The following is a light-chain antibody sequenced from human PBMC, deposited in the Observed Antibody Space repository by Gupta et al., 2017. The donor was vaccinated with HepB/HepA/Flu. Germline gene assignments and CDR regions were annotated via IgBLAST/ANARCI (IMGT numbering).Light chain of an antibody. CDR1: SLRSYY. J-gene: IGLJ1*01. Sequence: SSELTQDPAVSVALGQTVRITCQGDSLRSYYGSWYQQKAGQAPVLVIYGKNNRPSGIPDRFSGSSSGNTASLIITGAQAEDEADYYCNSRDSSGNHYVFGTGTKVTVL. CDR2: GKN. V-gene: IGLV3-19*01. CDR3: NSRDSSGNHYV.